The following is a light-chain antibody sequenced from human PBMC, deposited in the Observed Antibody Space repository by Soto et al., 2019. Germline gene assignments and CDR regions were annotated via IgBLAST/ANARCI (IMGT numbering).Light chain of an antibody. J-gene: IGKJ4*01. CDR1: QSVSSN. CDR2: GAS. Sequence: EIVMTQSPATLSVSPGERATLSCRASQSVSSNLAWYQQKPGQAPRHLIYGASTRSTGIPARFSGSGSGTEFTLTMSSLQSEDFAVYYCQQYNNWPLTFSGGTKVEIK. CDR3: QQYNNWPLT. V-gene: IGKV3-15*01.